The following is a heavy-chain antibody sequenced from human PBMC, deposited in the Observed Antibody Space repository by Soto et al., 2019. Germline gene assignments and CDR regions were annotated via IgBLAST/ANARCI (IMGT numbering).Heavy chain of an antibody. CDR3: AHSDGGYEIIYFDF. Sequence: SGPTLVNPTRTLTLTCTFSGFSFTTAGVAVGWIRQTPGGALEWLTLIYYNDDRRFSPSLKTRLTITGDTSKNQVVLSLTNVDPGDTATYFCAHSDGGYEIIYFDFWGQGIPVTVSS. D-gene: IGHD5-12*01. V-gene: IGHV2-5*01. J-gene: IGHJ4*02. CDR2: IYYNDDR. CDR1: GFSFTTAGVA.